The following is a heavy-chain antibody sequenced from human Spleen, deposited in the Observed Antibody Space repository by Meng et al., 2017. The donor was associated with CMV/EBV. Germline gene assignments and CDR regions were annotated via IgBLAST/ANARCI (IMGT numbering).Heavy chain of an antibody. CDR3: ASVRGGYDYWSGSPLDY. V-gene: IGHV4-4*02. Sequence: YISRSHWWSWVRQPPGKGLECIGEIYHSGSTNYNPSLRGRITMSLDKSKNQFSLNLTSVTAADTAVYYCASVRGGYDYWSGSPLDYWGQGILVTVSS. CDR2: IYHSGST. D-gene: IGHD3-3*01. CDR1: YISRSHW. J-gene: IGHJ4*02.